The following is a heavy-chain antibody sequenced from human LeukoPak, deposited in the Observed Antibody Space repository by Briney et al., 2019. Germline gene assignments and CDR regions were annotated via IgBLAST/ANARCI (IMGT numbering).Heavy chain of an antibody. CDR3: AAVGWEYSSSPLPMDV. CDR2: INPSGGNT. Sequence: ASVKVSCKTSGCTFTSYYMHWVRQAPGQGLEWMGIINPSGGNTNYAQKFQERVTITRDMSTSTAYMELSSLRSEDTAVYYCAAVGWEYSSSPLPMDVWGQGTTVTVSS. J-gene: IGHJ6*02. CDR1: GCTFTSYY. D-gene: IGHD6-6*01. V-gene: IGHV1-46*01.